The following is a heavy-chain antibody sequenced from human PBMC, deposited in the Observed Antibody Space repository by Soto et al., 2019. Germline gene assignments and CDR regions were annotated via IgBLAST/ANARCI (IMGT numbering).Heavy chain of an antibody. D-gene: IGHD2-2*01. Sequence: ETLSLTCTVSGGSISSYYWSWIRQPPGKGLEWIGYIYYSGSTSYNPSLKSRVTISVDTSKNQFSLKLSSVTAADTAVYYCARLTSHWFDPWGQGTLVTVSS. CDR1: GGSISSYY. CDR2: IYYSGST. J-gene: IGHJ5*02. V-gene: IGHV4-59*08. CDR3: ARLTSHWFDP.